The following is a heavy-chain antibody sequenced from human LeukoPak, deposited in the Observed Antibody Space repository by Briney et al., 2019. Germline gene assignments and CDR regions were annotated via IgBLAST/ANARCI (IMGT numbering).Heavy chain of an antibody. Sequence: GGSLRLSCAASGFTFSSYSMNWVRQAPGKELEWVSSISSSSSYIYYADSVKGRFTISRDNAKNSLYLQMNSLRAEDTAVYYCARDPDTAMPHFDYWGQGTLVTVSS. J-gene: IGHJ4*02. CDR2: ISSSSSYI. V-gene: IGHV3-21*01. D-gene: IGHD5-18*01. CDR3: ARDPDTAMPHFDY. CDR1: GFTFSSYS.